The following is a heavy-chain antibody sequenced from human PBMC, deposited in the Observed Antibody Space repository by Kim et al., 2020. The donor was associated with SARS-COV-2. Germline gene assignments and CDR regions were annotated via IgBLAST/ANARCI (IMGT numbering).Heavy chain of an antibody. V-gene: IGHV3-74*01. CDR3: VTDLGWVLYDY. D-gene: IGHD2-8*01. Sequence: GGSLRLSCAVSGLTFSSYVMHWVRQAPGKGLEWVSRISHDESIISYADSVKGRFTISRDNAKNTLYLQMDSLRPEDTATYYCVTDLGWVLYDYWGQGTLVTVSS. CDR2: ISHDESII. CDR1: GLTFSSYV. J-gene: IGHJ4*02.